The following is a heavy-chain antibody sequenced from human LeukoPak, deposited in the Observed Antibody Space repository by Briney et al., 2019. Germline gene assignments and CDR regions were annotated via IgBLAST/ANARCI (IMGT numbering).Heavy chain of an antibody. CDR3: ARKRYYYDSSAAISHSFDI. CDR2: ISYDGSNK. J-gene: IGHJ3*02. V-gene: IGHV3-30*04. CDR1: GFTFISYA. D-gene: IGHD3-22*01. Sequence: GGSVRLSCAASGFTFISYAMHWVRQAPGKGLEWVAVISYDGSNKYYADSVKGRFTISRDNSKNTLYLQMNSLRAEDTAVYYCARKRYYYDSSAAISHSFDIWGQGTVVTVSS.